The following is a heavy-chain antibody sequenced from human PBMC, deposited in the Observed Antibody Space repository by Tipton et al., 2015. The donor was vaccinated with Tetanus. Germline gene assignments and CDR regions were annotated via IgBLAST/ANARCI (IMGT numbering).Heavy chain of an antibody. CDR2: IFPQFGTS. CDR1: GGTFKSYA. Sequence: QLVQSGAEVKKPGSSVRVSCKTSGGTFKSYAISWVRQAPGQGPEWMGGIFPQFGTSNYAPEFQDRVTMTADTSTGTVYMDLRTLRTDDTAVYYCVRPDRYCSGGSCYLALDYWGQGTLVTVSS. D-gene: IGHD2-15*01. V-gene: IGHV1-69*06. J-gene: IGHJ4*02. CDR3: VRPDRYCSGGSCYLALDY.